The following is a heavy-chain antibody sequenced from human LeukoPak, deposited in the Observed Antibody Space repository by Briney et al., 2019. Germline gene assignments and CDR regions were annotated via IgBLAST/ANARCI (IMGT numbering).Heavy chain of an antibody. D-gene: IGHD2-2*01. CDR3: ALLAYCSSTSCYSNDDY. J-gene: IGHJ4*02. V-gene: IGHV1-2*02. CDR2: INSNSGGT. CDR1: GYTFTVYY. Sequence: GASVKVSFKASGYTFTVYYMHWVRQAPGQGLEWMGWINSNSGGTNYAQKFQDRVTMTRDTSISTAYMDLSRLTSDDTAVYYCALLAYCSSTSCYSNDDYWGQGTLVTVSS.